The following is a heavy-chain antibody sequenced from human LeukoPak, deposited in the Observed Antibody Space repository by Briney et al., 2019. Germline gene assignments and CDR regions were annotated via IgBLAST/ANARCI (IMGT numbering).Heavy chain of an antibody. D-gene: IGHD3-22*01. Sequence: QAGGSLRLSCAASGFTFSSYGMSWVRQAPGKGLEWVSAISDSGGRTFYADSVKGRFTISRDNSKNTLYLQINSLRAEDTAVYYCAKDSYDTSIWGQGTLVTVSA. CDR2: ISDSGGRT. J-gene: IGHJ4*02. V-gene: IGHV3-23*01. CDR1: GFTFSSYG. CDR3: AKDSYDTSI.